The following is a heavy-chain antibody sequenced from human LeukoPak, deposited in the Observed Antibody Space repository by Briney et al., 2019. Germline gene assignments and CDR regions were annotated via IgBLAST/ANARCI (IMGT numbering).Heavy chain of an antibody. J-gene: IGHJ4*02. Sequence: GGSLRLSCAASGFTFSSYGMHWVRQAPGEGLEWVAVISYDGSNKYYADSVKGRFTISRDNAKNSLYLQMNSLRAEDTAVYYCARAYCSGGTCYGYFDYGGQGALVTVSS. D-gene: IGHD2-15*01. CDR3: ARAYCSGGTCYGYFDY. CDR2: ISYDGSNK. CDR1: GFTFSSYG. V-gene: IGHV3-30*03.